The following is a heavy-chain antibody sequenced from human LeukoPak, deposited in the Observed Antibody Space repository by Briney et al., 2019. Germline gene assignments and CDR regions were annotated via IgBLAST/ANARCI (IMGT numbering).Heavy chain of an antibody. CDR3: ARGIAAAALGY. V-gene: IGHV4-59*01. CDR2: IYYSGST. Sequence: SETLSLTCPVSRGSISSYYWSWIRQPPGKGLEWIGYIYYSGSTNYNPSLKSRVTISVDTSKNQFSLKLSSVTAADTAVYYCARGIAAAALGYWGQGTLVTVSS. J-gene: IGHJ4*02. D-gene: IGHD6-13*01. CDR1: RGSISSYY.